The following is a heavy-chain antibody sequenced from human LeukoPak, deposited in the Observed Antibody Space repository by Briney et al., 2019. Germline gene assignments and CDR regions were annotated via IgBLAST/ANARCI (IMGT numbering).Heavy chain of an antibody. D-gene: IGHD3-16*01. CDR1: GFTFSNYG. CDR2: IGFDGSDH. J-gene: IGHJ4*02. V-gene: IGHV3-30*02. Sequence: GGSLRLSCAASGFTFSNYGMHWARQAPGKGLEWVAFIGFDGSDHSYADSVKGRFTISRDNSKNTLYLQMNSLRAEDTAVYYCARDSWGALDYWGQGTLVTVSS. CDR3: ARDSWGALDY.